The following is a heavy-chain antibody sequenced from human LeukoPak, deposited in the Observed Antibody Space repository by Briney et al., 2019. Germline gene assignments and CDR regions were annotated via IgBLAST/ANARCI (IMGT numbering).Heavy chain of an antibody. CDR3: ARDNPYGEDY. CDR2: IYYSGST. V-gene: IGHV4-31*03. J-gene: IGHJ4*02. D-gene: IGHD4-17*01. Sequence: SETLSLTCTVSGGSISSGGYYWSWLRQHPGRGLEWIGYIYYSGSTYYNPSLKSRVTISVDTSKNQFSLKLSSVTAADTAVYYCARDNPYGEDYWGQGTLVTVSS. CDR1: GGSISSGGYY.